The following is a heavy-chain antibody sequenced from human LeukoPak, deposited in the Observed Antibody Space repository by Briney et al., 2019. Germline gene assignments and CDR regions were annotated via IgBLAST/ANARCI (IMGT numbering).Heavy chain of an antibody. CDR1: SGSISSYY. CDR2: IYYSGRT. CDR3: ASAERSGSYRLSY. V-gene: IGHV4-59*01. Sequence: PSETLSPTCSVSSGSISSYYWSWIRQPPGKGLEWIGYIYYSGRTSYNPSLKSRVTISVDTSKNHFSLTLSSVTAADTAVYYCASAERSGSYRLSYWGQGTLVTVSS. D-gene: IGHD3-10*01. J-gene: IGHJ4*02.